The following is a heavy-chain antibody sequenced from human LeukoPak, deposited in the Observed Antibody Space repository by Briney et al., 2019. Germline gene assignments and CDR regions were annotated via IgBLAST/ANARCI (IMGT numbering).Heavy chain of an antibody. CDR2: INPSGGST. D-gene: IGHD3-22*01. V-gene: IGHV1-46*01. Sequence: ASVKVSCKASGYTFTSYYMHWVRQAPGQGLEWMGIINPSGGSTSYAQKFQGRLTMTRDMSTSTVYMELSSLRSEDTAVYYCGRDLNRSGYTREGRFDPWGQGTLVTVSS. CDR3: GRDLNRSGYTREGRFDP. CDR1: GYTFTSYY. J-gene: IGHJ5*02.